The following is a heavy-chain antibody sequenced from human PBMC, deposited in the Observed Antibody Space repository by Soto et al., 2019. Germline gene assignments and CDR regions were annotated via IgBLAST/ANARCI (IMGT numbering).Heavy chain of an antibody. D-gene: IGHD3-10*01. CDR2: ISYDGSNK. J-gene: IGHJ3*01. Sequence: QVQLVESGGGVVQPGRSLRLSCAASGFTFSSYAMHWVRQAPGKGLEWMAVISYDGSNKYYADSVKGRFTISRDNSQNTLYRQRNSLRAEDTAVEYCAGGERRSGPAFEFWGQGTMVTVSS. CDR3: AGGERRSGPAFEF. CDR1: GFTFSSYA. V-gene: IGHV3-30-3*01.